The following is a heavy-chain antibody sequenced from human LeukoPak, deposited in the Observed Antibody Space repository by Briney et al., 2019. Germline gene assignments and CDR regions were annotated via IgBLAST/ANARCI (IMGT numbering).Heavy chain of an antibody. CDR3: ARRVGFYGSGSLNYFDP. D-gene: IGHD3-10*01. J-gene: IGHJ5*01. Sequence: PSETLSLTCTVSGGSISSYYWSWIRQPPGKGLEWIGSVFRTGTTYYSASLKSRVSISVDTPKNDFALKLASVTAADTAMYFCARRVGFYGSGSLNYFDPWGQGILVSVSS. V-gene: IGHV4-59*04. CDR2: VFRTGTT. CDR1: GGSISSYY.